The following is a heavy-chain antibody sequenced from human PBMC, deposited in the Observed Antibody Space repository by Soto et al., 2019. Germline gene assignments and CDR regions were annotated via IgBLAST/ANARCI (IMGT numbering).Heavy chain of an antibody. CDR2: ITRGGEA. Sequence: PGGSLRLSCVASGFTFGTYSMHWVRQAPGKGLEWVSSITRGGEAYYAESVKGRLTISRDYAKNSVSLQMNSLRDEDTAVYYCAREETAWPLAYGLDVWGQGTTVTVSS. CDR1: GFTFGTYS. V-gene: IGHV3-21*01. CDR3: AREETAWPLAYGLDV. J-gene: IGHJ6*02. D-gene: IGHD2-21*02.